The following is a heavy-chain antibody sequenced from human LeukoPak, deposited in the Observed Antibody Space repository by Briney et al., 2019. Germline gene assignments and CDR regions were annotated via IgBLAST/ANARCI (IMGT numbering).Heavy chain of an antibody. CDR2: IYYSGST. Sequence: SETLSLTCTVSGGSISSYYWSWIRQPPGKALEWIGYIYYSGSTNYNPSLKSRVPISVDTSKNQFSLHLSSVTAADTAVYYCAIVIAVAGPATFYWGQGTLATVSS. V-gene: IGHV4-59*08. D-gene: IGHD6-19*01. CDR3: AIVIAVAGPATFY. J-gene: IGHJ4*02. CDR1: GGSISSYY.